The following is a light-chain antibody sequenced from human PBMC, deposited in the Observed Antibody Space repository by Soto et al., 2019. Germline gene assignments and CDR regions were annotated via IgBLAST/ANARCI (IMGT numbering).Light chain of an antibody. CDR2: WAS. J-gene: IGKJ1*01. V-gene: IGKV4-1*01. Sequence: DIVMTQSPDSLAVSLGERASFNCKSSQSILDRSKNKYYLAWYQQNSGQPPKLLIYWASLRESGVPDRFTGSGSGTDFTRTISSLQPEDAAVYYFQQYFTSPWTFGQGTKVEI. CDR3: QQYFTSPWT. CDR1: QSILDRSKNKYY.